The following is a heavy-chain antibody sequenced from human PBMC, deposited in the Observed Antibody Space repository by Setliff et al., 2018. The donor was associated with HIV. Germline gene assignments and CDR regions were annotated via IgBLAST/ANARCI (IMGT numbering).Heavy chain of an antibody. Sequence: ASVKVSCKASGYTFTTYGISWVRQAPGHGLEWMGWISPNFGHTNYAQNFLGRVTMTIDTSTSRAYMELRSLRSDDTAMYFCARLGSGWSGSYYYAMDIWGQGTTVTVSS. CDR3: ARLGSGWSGSYYYAMDI. V-gene: IGHV1-18*01. D-gene: IGHD6-19*01. CDR1: GYTFTTYG. J-gene: IGHJ6*02. CDR2: ISPNFGHT.